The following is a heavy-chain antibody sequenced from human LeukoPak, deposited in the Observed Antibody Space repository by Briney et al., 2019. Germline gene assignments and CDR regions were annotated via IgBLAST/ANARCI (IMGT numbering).Heavy chain of an antibody. CDR2: IYYSGST. Sequence: SETLSLTCTVSGGSISSSSYYWGWIRQPPGKGLEWIGSIYYSGSTYYNPSLKSRVTISVDTSKNQFSLKLSSVTAADTAVYYCARSRLVAARPRHQLGFDPWGQGTLVTVSS. J-gene: IGHJ5*02. CDR1: GGSISSSSYY. V-gene: IGHV4-39*07. CDR3: ARSRLVAARPRHQLGFDP. D-gene: IGHD6-6*01.